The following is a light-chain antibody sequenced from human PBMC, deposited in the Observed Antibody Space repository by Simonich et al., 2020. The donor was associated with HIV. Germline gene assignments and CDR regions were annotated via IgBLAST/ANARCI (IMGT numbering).Light chain of an antibody. Sequence: DIVMTQSPDSLAVSLGEGATINCKSSRSVLYSSNNKNYLAWYQQKPGQPPNLLIYWASTRESGVPDRFSGSGSGTDFTLTINSLQAEDVAVYYCQQYYSTPQTFGQGTKVEIK. CDR2: WAS. V-gene: IGKV4-1*01. CDR1: RSVLYSSNNKNY. CDR3: QQYYSTPQT. J-gene: IGKJ1*01.